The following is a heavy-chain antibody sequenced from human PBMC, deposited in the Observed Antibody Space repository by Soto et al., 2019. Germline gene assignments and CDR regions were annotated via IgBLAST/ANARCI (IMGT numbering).Heavy chain of an antibody. CDR3: ARTMVRGVIINAFDI. CDR1: GFTFSSYG. D-gene: IGHD3-10*01. CDR2: ISYDGSNK. J-gene: IGHJ3*02. V-gene: IGHV3-30*03. Sequence: GGSLRLSCAASGFTFSSYGMHWVRQAPGKGLEWVAVISYDGSNKYYADSVKGRFTISRDNSKNTLYLQMNSLRAEDTAVYYCARTMVRGVIINAFDIWGQGTMVTVS.